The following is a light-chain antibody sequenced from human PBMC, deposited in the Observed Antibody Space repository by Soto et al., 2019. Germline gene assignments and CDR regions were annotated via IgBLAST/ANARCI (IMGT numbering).Light chain of an antibody. Sequence: EIVLTQSPGTLSLSPGEGATLSCRASQSVSSSYLAWYQQKPGQAPRLLIYGASNRATGIPDRFSGSGSGTDFTLTISRLEPEDFAVYYCQQYGSSPWTFGQGTKVEIQ. CDR1: QSVSSSY. CDR2: GAS. V-gene: IGKV3-20*01. CDR3: QQYGSSPWT. J-gene: IGKJ1*01.